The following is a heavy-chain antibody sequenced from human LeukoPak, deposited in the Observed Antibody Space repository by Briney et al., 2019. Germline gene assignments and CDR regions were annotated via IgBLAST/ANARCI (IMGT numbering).Heavy chain of an antibody. D-gene: IGHD2-15*01. J-gene: IGHJ4*02. CDR2: IYYSVNT. CDR1: GGSISTDY. CDR3: AREGDCSGGTCYDY. V-gene: IGHV4-59*01. Sequence: SETLSLTCTVSGGSISTDYWSWIRQPPGKGLEWIGYIYYSVNTNYNPSLKSRVTISGDTSKNQISLEVKSVTAADTAVYYCAREGDCSGGTCYDYWGQGTLVTVAS.